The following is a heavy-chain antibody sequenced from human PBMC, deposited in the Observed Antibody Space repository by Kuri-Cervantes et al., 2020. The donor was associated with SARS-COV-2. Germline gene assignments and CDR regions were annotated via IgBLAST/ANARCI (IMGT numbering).Heavy chain of an antibody. CDR3: ARRRGMEFDY. J-gene: IGHJ4*02. V-gene: IGHV5-51*01. CDR1: GYRFSSYW. CDR2: IYPGDSDT. D-gene: IGHD3-16*01. Sequence: GGSLRLSCKGSGYRFSSYWIGWVRQVPGKGLEWMGIIYPGDSDTRYSPSFQGQVTISADKSISTAYLQWSSLKASDTAMYYCARRRGMEFDYWGQGTLVTVSS.